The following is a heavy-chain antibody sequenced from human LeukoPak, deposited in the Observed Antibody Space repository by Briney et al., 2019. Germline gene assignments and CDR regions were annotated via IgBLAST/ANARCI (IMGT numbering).Heavy chain of an antibody. J-gene: IGHJ5*02. CDR2: IDPSDSYT. CDR3: ARQSSGWALGRCFDP. Sequence: GESLKISCKGSGYSFTSYWISWVRQMPGKGLEWMGRIDPSDSYTNYSPSFQGHVTISADKSISTAYLQWSSLKASDTAMYYCARQSSGWALGRCFDPWGQGTLVTVSS. V-gene: IGHV5-10-1*01. CDR1: GYSFTSYW. D-gene: IGHD6-19*01.